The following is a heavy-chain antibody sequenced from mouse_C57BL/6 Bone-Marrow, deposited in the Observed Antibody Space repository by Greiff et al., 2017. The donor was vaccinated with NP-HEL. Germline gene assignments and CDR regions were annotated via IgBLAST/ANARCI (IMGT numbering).Heavy chain of an antibody. V-gene: IGHV1-50*01. Sequence: VQLQQPGAELVKPGASVKLSCKASGYTFTSYWMQWVRQRPGQGLEWIGEIDPSDSYTNYNQKFKGKATLTGDTSSSTAYMQLSSLTSEDSAVYYCAGDDYWGQGTTLTVSS. D-gene: IGHD3-3*01. J-gene: IGHJ2*01. CDR1: GYTFTSYW. CDR2: IDPSDSYT. CDR3: AGDDY.